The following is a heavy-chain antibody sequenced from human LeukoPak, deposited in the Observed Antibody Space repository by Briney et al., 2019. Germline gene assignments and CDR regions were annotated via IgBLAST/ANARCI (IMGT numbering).Heavy chain of an antibody. CDR2: ISYHGSNK. J-gene: IGHJ4*02. Sequence: GGSLRLSCAVSGFTFRSYGMHWVRQAPGKGLEWVAVISYHGSNKYYADSVKGRFTISRDNSKNTLYLQMNSLSAEDTAVYYCATDQYSSGWSFDYWGQGTLVTVSS. D-gene: IGHD6-19*01. CDR1: GFTFRSYG. V-gene: IGHV3-30*03. CDR3: ATDQYSSGWSFDY.